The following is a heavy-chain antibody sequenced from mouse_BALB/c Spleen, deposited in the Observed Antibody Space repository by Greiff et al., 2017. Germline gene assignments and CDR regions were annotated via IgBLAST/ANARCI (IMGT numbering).Heavy chain of an antibody. J-gene: IGHJ1*01. D-gene: IGHD2-4*01. CDR2: IWAGGST. CDR1: GFSLTSYG. CDR3: TRAPYDHVPDCYFDV. V-gene: IGHV2-9*02. Sequence: LQESGPGLVAPSQSLSITCTVSGFSLTSYGVHWVRQPPGKGLKWLGVIWAGGSTNYTSALMSRLSISKDNSKSQVFLKMNSLQTDDTAMYYCTRAPYDHVPDCYFDVWGAGTTVTVSS.